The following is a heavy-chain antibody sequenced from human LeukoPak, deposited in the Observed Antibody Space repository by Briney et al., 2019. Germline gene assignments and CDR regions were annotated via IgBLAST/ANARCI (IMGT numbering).Heavy chain of an antibody. J-gene: IGHJ4*02. CDR2: IGPRNSAA. CDR3: AREGSDQLSKDFDY. D-gene: IGHD2-2*01. V-gene: IGHV1-2*02. CDR1: GSTFTGHY. Sequence: ASMKVSCKSSGSTFTGHYIHWVRQAPGQGLEWMGYIGPRNSAASYAEKFQGRVTMTRDTSLSTAYMELSRLTSDDTAVYYCAREGSDQLSKDFDYWGQGTLVTVSS.